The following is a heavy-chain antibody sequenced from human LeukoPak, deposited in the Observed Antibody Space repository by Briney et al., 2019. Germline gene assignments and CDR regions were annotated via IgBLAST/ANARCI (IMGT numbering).Heavy chain of an antibody. V-gene: IGHV3-48*03. D-gene: IGHD6-19*01. Sequence: GGSLRLSCAASGFTFSSYEMNWVRQAPGKGLEWVSYISSSGNTTYNADSVKGRFSITRDNAKNSLYLQMNSLRAEDTAVYYCARDGGSAWFLDYWGQGTLVTVSS. CDR3: ARDGGSAWFLDY. J-gene: IGHJ4*02. CDR1: GFTFSSYE. CDR2: ISSSGNTT.